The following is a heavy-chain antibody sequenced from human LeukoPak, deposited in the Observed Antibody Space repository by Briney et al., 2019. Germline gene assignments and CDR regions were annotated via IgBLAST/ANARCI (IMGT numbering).Heavy chain of an antibody. J-gene: IGHJ3*02. CDR3: ASLPQYYYDSSGYYEDAFDI. CDR1: GYTFTSYG. CDR2: ISAYNGNT. Sequence: ASVKVSCKASGYTFTSYGISWVRQAPGQGLEWMGWISAYNGNTNYAQKLQGRVTMTTDTSTSTAYMELRSLRSDDTAVYYCASLPQYYYDSSGYYEDAFDIWGQGTMVTVSS. V-gene: IGHV1-18*01. D-gene: IGHD3-22*01.